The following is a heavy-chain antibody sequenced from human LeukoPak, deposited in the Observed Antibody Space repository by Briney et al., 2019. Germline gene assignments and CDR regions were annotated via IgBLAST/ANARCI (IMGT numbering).Heavy chain of an antibody. Sequence: PSETLSLTCAVYGGSFSSYYWSWIRQPPGKGLEWIGKINYSGSTDYNPSLESRVTISVDMSKNQFSLKLSSVTAADTAVYYCARLIYYDSSGYLDYWGQGSLVTVSS. CDR2: INYSGST. D-gene: IGHD3-22*01. J-gene: IGHJ4*02. CDR1: GGSFSSYY. V-gene: IGHV4-34*01. CDR3: ARLIYYDSSGYLDY.